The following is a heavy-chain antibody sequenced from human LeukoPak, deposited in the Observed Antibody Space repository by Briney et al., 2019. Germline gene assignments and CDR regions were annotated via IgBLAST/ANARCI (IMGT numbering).Heavy chain of an antibody. CDR2: ISGSGGST. V-gene: IGHV3-23*01. Sequence: GGSLRLSCAASGFTFTSYAMSWVRQAPGKGLEWVSTISGSGGSTYYADSVKGRFTISRDNSKNTLYLQMNSLRAEDTAVYYCARAGYSSDWYFDYWGQGTLVTVSS. J-gene: IGHJ4*02. CDR3: ARAGYSSDWYFDY. CDR1: GFTFTSYA. D-gene: IGHD6-19*01.